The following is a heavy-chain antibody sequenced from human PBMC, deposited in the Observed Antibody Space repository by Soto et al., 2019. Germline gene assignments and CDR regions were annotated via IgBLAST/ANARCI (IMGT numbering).Heavy chain of an antibody. J-gene: IGHJ6*03. CDR3: ARGVGGWLRDYYYYMDV. CDR2: IYSGGST. CDR1: GFTVSSNY. V-gene: IGHV3-53*04. D-gene: IGHD5-12*01. Sequence: GGSLRLSCAASGFTVSSNYMSWVRQAPGKGLEWVSVIYSGGSTYYADSVKGRFTISRHNSKNTLYLQMNSLRAEDTAVYYCARGVGGWLRDYYYYMDVWGKGTTVTVSS.